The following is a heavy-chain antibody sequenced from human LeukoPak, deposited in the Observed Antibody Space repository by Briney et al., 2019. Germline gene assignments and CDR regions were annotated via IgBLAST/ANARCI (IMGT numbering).Heavy chain of an antibody. CDR2: ISYDGSNK. CDR3: ARISGGSEDFDY. D-gene: IGHD2-15*01. CDR1: GFTFSSYG. J-gene: IGHJ4*02. Sequence: GGSLRLSCAASGFTFSSYGMHWVRQAPGKGLEWVAVISYDGSNKYCADCVKGRFTISRDNSKNTLYVQRNSQRAEDGSVYQFARISGGSEDFDYWGQGTLVTVSS. V-gene: IGHV3-30*03.